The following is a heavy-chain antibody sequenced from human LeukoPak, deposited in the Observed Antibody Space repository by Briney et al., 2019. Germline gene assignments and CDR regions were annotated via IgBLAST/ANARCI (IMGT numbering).Heavy chain of an antibody. J-gene: IGHJ4*02. V-gene: IGHV4-4*07. CDR2: IYTSGST. CDR1: GVSISSYY. CDR3: ARDSYYYDSSTYRVFDY. Sequence: SETLSLTCTVSGVSISSYYWSWIRQPAGKGLEWIGRIYTSGSTSYNPSLKSRVTMSVDTSKNQFSLNLSSVTAADTAVYYCARDSYYYDSSTYRVFDYWGQGTLVTVSS. D-gene: IGHD3-22*01.